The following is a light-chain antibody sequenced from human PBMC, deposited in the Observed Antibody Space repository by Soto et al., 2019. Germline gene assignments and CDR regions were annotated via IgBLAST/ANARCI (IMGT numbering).Light chain of an antibody. CDR1: NSDIGSFDL. CDR2: DVN. CDR3: YSYAGSSVFYV. V-gene: IGLV2-23*02. J-gene: IGLJ1*01. Sequence: QSALTQPASVSGSPGQSITISCTGTNSDIGSFDLVSWYHQHPGKAPKLMIYDVNKRPSGVSDRFSGSKSGNTASLTISGLQAEDDADYYCYSYAGSSVFYVFRTGSKLTVL.